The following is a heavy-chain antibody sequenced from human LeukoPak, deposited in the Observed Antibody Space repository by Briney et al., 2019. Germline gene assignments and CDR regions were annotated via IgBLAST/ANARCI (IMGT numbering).Heavy chain of an antibody. CDR3: AREGSGSYWYYFDY. CDR1: GFTFSSHG. D-gene: IGHD3-10*01. V-gene: IGHV3-23*01. Sequence: PGETLRLSCAASGFTFSSHGMNWVRQAPGKGLEWVSGISGSGGNTYYADSVKGRFTISRDNSKNTLYLQMNSLRAEDTAVYYCAREGSGSYWYYFDYWGQGTLVTVSS. CDR2: ISGSGGNT. J-gene: IGHJ4*02.